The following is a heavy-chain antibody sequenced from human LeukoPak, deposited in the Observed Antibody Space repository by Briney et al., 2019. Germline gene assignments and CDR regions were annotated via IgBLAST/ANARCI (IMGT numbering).Heavy chain of an antibody. D-gene: IGHD4-11*01. J-gene: IGHJ4*02. CDR2: ISADNGNT. V-gene: IGHV1-18*01. Sequence: ASVKVSCKASGYTFTSYGMSWVRQAPGQGLEGMGWISADNGNTNYAQKIQGSVTMTTATSTSTAYMELRSLRSDDTAVYYCARGPTTVTTLSYFDYWGQGTLVTVSS. CDR1: GYTFTSYG. CDR3: ARGPTTVTTLSYFDY.